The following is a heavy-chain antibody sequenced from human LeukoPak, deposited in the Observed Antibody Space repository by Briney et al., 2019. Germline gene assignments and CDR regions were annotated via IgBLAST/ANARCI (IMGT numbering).Heavy chain of an antibody. J-gene: IGHJ5*02. Sequence: GESLKISCKGSGYSFTSYWIGWVRQMPGKGLEWMGIIYPGDSDTRYSPSFQGQVTISADKSISTAYLRWSSLKASDTAMYYCARSTVTTSDWFDPWGQGTLVTVSS. V-gene: IGHV5-51*01. CDR1: GYSFTSYW. CDR3: ARSTVTTSDWFDP. CDR2: IYPGDSDT. D-gene: IGHD4-17*01.